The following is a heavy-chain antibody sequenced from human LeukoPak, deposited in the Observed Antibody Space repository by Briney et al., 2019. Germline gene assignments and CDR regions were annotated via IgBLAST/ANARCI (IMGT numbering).Heavy chain of an antibody. CDR3: ARDRGTFFWSGYSLYYYYYYGMDV. J-gene: IGHJ6*02. D-gene: IGHD3-3*01. V-gene: IGHV3-74*01. Sequence: PGGSLRLSCAASGFTFSSYWMHWVRQAPGKGLVWVSRINSDGSSTSYADSVKGRFTISRDNAKNTLYLQMNSLRAEDTAVYYCARDRGTFFWSGYSLYYYYYYGMDVWGQGTTVTVSS. CDR1: GFTFSSYW. CDR2: INSDGSST.